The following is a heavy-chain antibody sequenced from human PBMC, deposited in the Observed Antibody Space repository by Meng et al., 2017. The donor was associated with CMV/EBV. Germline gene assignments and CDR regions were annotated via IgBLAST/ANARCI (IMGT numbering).Heavy chain of an antibody. Sequence: LTCAASGFTFSSYGMHWVRQAPGKGLEWVAFIRYDGSNKYYADSVKGRFTISRDNSKNTLYLQMNSLRAEDTAVYYSAKELEYYDFWRGIGAFDIWGQGTMVTVSS. CDR1: GFTFSSYG. CDR2: IRYDGSNK. CDR3: AKELEYYDFWRGIGAFDI. J-gene: IGHJ3*02. D-gene: IGHD3-3*01. V-gene: IGHV3-30*02.